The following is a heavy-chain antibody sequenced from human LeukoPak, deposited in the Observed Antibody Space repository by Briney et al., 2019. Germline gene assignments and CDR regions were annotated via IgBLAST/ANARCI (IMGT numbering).Heavy chain of an antibody. J-gene: IGHJ4*02. CDR3: ARANQVLLWFGDLSPFDY. D-gene: IGHD3-10*01. Sequence: SETLSLTCAVYGGSFSGYYWSWIHQPPGKGLEWIGEINHSGSTNYNPSLKSRVTISVDTSKNQFSLKLSSVTAADTAVYYCARANQVLLWFGDLSPFDYWGQGTLVTVSS. V-gene: IGHV4-34*01. CDR2: INHSGST. CDR1: GGSFSGYY.